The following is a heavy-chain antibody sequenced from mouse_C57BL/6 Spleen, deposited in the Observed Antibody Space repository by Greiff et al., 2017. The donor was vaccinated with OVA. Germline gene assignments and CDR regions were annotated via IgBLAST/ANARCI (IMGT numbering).Heavy chain of an antibody. Sequence: QVQLKESGAELVRPGASVTLSCKASGYTFTDYEMHWVKQTPVHGLEWIGAIDPETGGTAYNQTFKGTAILTADKSSSTAYMELRSLTSEDSAVYYCTRSSTTVVAPFDYWGQGTTLTVSS. CDR2: IDPETGGT. D-gene: IGHD1-1*01. J-gene: IGHJ2*01. CDR1: GYTFTDYE. V-gene: IGHV1-15*01. CDR3: TRSSTTVVAPFDY.